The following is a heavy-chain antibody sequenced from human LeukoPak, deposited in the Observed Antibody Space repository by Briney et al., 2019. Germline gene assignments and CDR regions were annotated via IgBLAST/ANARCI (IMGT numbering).Heavy chain of an antibody. V-gene: IGHV4-30-2*01. CDR1: GDSISSGGYS. Sequence: PSQTLSLTCAVSGDSISSGGYSWSWIRQPPGKGLEWIGYIYHSGSTYYNPSLKSRVTISVDRSKNQFSLKLSSVTAADTAVYYCARGPQGNYFDYWGQGTLVTVSS. D-gene: IGHD3-10*01. CDR2: IYHSGST. J-gene: IGHJ4*02. CDR3: ARGPQGNYFDY.